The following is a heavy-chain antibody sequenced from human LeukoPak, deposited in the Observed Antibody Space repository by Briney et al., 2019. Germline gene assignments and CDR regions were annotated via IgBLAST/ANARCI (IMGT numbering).Heavy chain of an antibody. D-gene: IGHD3-22*01. Sequence: KPSETLSLTCTVSGGSISSYYWSWIRQAPGKGLEWISYISSSSIYTNYADSVKGRFTISRDNAKNSLYLQMNSLRAEDTAVYYCARGSSRSAYDSSGYYSTLLVYWGQGTLVTVSS. J-gene: IGHJ4*02. CDR3: ARGSSRSAYDSSGYYSTLLVY. CDR2: ISSSSIYT. CDR1: GGSISSYY. V-gene: IGHV3-11*05.